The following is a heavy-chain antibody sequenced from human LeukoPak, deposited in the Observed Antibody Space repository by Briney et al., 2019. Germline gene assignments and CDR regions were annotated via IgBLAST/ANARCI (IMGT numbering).Heavy chain of an antibody. J-gene: IGHJ4*02. CDR1: GGSISSYY. D-gene: IGHD3-3*01. Sequence: KASETLSLTCSVSGGSISSYYWSWVRQPPGKGLEWIGYIYDSGSTNYNPSLKSRVTISVDTSKNQFSLKLSSVTAADTAVYYCARLFWSGYFVDYWGQGTLVTVSS. CDR3: ARLFWSGYFVDY. CDR2: IYDSGST. V-gene: IGHV4-59*08.